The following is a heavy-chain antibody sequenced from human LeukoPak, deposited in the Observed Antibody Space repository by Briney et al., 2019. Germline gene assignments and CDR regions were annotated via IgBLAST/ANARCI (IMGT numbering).Heavy chain of an antibody. Sequence: GESLKISCKGSGYSFTSYWIGWVRQMTGKGLEWMGIIYPGDSDTRYSPSFQGQVTISADKSISTAYLQWSSLKASDTAMYYCARAYYDYVWGSYRQSTHFDYWGQGTLVTVSS. CDR1: GYSFTSYW. V-gene: IGHV5-51*01. CDR3: ARAYYDYVWGSYRQSTHFDY. CDR2: IYPGDSDT. J-gene: IGHJ4*02. D-gene: IGHD3-16*02.